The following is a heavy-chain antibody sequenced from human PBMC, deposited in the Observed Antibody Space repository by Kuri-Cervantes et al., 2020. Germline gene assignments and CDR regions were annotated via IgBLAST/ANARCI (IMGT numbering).Heavy chain of an antibody. CDR3: ARAYSNYGRGWFAP. V-gene: IGHV5-51*01. Sequence: GGSLRLSCKGSGYSFTSYWIGWVRQLPGKGLELMGIIYPGDSATSYSPSFQVQVTISSDKSISTAYLQLSSLKASDTAMYYCARAYSNYGRGWFAPWGPGNPV. CDR1: GYSFTSYW. J-gene: IGHJ5*02. D-gene: IGHD4-11*01. CDR2: IYPGDSAT.